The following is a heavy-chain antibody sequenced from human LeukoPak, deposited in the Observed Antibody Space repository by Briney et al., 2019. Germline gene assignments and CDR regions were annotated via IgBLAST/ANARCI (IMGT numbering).Heavy chain of an antibody. CDR2: IYPGDSDT. V-gene: IGHV5-51*01. D-gene: IGHD6-6*01. CDR1: GXSFSSYW. Sequence: GESLKISCKGSGXSFSSYWIAWVRQMPGKGLEWMGIIYPGDSDTTYSPSFQGQVTISADKSISTAYLQWSSLKASDTAMYYCTRGGKDQLVFDAFDIWGQGTTVTVSS. CDR3: TRGGKDQLVFDAFDI. J-gene: IGHJ3*02.